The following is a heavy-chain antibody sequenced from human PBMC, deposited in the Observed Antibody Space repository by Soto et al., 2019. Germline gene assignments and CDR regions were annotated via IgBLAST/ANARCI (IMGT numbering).Heavy chain of an antibody. Sequence: QVQLVESGGGVVQPGRSLRLSCAASGFTFSSYGMHWVRQAPGKGLEGVAVISYDGSNKYYADSVKGRFTISRDNSKNTLYLHMNRLRAEDTAVYYCAKDWGNYDSSGYFDYWGQGTLVTVSS. D-gene: IGHD3-22*01. CDR1: GFTFSSYG. CDR2: ISYDGSNK. V-gene: IGHV3-30*18. CDR3: AKDWGNYDSSGYFDY. J-gene: IGHJ4*02.